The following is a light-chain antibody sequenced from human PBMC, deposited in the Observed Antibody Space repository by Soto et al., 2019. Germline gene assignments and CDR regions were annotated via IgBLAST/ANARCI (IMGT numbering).Light chain of an antibody. CDR1: QSGSSSY. CDR3: QQYDSFPIT. V-gene: IGKV3-20*01. CDR2: GAS. Sequence: EMVLTPSAGTLSLSPVERATLSCRPSQSGSSSYLAWYQQKPGKAPRLLIYGASSWQTGVPDRFSGSGSETDFTLTISSLEPEDFAMYYCQQYDSFPITFGQGTRLEI. J-gene: IGKJ5*01.